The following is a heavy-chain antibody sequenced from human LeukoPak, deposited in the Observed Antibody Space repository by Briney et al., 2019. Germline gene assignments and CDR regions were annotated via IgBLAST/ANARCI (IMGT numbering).Heavy chain of an antibody. J-gene: IGHJ6*04. V-gene: IGHV3-21*01. D-gene: IGHD2-2*01. CDR1: GFTFSSYS. CDR3: ARDGMYCSSTSCYWGDKYYYYGMDV. CDR2: ISSSSSDI. Sequence: PGGSLRLSCAASGFTFSSYSMNWVRQAPGKGLEWVSSISSSSSDIYYADSVKGRFAISRDNAKNSLYLQMNSLRAEDTAVYYCARDGMYCSSTSCYWGDKYYYYGMDVWGKGTTVTVSS.